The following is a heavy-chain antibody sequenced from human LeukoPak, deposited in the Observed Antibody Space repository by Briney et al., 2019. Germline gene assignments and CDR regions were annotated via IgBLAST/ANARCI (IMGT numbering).Heavy chain of an antibody. Sequence: ASVNVSCKASGYTFSSYGISWVRQAPGQGLEWMGWISAYNYNTNYAQRLQGRVTMTTDTSTSTAYMELRSLRSDDTAVYYCARLGGYCSSTSCYCDYWGQGTLVTVSS. J-gene: IGHJ4*02. CDR3: ARLGGYCSSTSCYCDY. CDR2: ISAYNYNT. CDR1: GYTFSSYG. D-gene: IGHD2-2*01. V-gene: IGHV1-18*01.